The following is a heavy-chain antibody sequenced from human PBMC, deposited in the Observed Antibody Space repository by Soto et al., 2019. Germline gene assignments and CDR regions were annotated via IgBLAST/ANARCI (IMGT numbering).Heavy chain of an antibody. CDR2: ISSDGSNK. Sequence: QVQLVESGGGVVQPGRSLRLSCAASGFTFSSYAMHWVRQAPGKGLEWVAVISSDGSNKYYADSVKGRFTISRDNSKNTLYLQMNSLRAEDTAVYYCASPPPRPWGQGTLVTVSS. CDR3: ASPPPRP. J-gene: IGHJ5*02. CDR1: GFTFSSYA. V-gene: IGHV3-30-3*01.